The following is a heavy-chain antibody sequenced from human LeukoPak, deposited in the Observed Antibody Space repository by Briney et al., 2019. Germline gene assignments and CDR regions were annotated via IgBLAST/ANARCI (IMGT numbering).Heavy chain of an antibody. V-gene: IGHV3-7*01. CDR2: IKQDGSEK. CDR3: ARVGWFGELTRRPVGDS. CDR1: GFTFNSYA. D-gene: IGHD3-10*01. J-gene: IGHJ4*02. Sequence: GGSLRLSCAASGFTFNSYAMSWVRQAPGKGLEWVANIKQDGSEKNYVDSVRGRFTISRDTAENSLYLQMNRLRDEDTAVYYCARVGWFGELTRRPVGDSWGQGTLVIVSS.